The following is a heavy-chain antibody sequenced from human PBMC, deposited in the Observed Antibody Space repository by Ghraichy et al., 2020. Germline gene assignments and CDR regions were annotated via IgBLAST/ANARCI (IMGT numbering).Heavy chain of an antibody. J-gene: IGHJ4*02. CDR1: GASISRNY. Sequence: SETLSLTCTVSGASISRNYWSWIRHPPGKGLEWIGWIYYNGDTNYNPSLKSRVTISVDASKNQFSLKLSSVTAADTAVYYCANGGNSLDFWCQGTLVTVSS. CDR3: ANGGNSLDF. CDR2: IYYNGDT. D-gene: IGHD4-23*01. V-gene: IGHV4-59*03.